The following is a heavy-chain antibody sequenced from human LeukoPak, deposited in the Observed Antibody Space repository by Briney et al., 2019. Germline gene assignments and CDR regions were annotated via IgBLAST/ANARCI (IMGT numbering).Heavy chain of an antibody. CDR3: ARATYYLDI. CDR2: IYYSGST. V-gene: IGHV4-59*01. CDR1: GGCISSYC. D-gene: IGHD3-10*01. J-gene: IGHJ3*02. Sequence: PSETLSLTCTVSGGCISSYCWSWIRQPPGKGLEWIGYIYYSGSTNYNPSLKSRVTISVDTSKNQFSLKLSSVTAADTAVYYCARATYYLDIWGQGTMVTVSS.